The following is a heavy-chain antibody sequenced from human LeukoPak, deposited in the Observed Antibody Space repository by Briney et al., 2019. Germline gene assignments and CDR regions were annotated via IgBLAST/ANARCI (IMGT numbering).Heavy chain of an antibody. V-gene: IGHV1-69*01. D-gene: IGHD2-15*01. CDR2: IIPIFGTA. CDR1: GGTFSSYA. CDR3: ARDYVVVSLGFDL. J-gene: IGHJ2*01. Sequence: SVKVSCKASGGTFSSYAISWVRQAPGQGLEWMGEIIPIFGTANYAQKFQGRVTITADESTSTAYMELSSLRSEDTAVYYCARDYVVVSLGFDLWGRGTLVTVSS.